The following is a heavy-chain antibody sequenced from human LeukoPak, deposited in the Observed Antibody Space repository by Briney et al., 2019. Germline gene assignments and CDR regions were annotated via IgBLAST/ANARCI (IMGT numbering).Heavy chain of an antibody. CDR3: ARERVGYYYDSSGYYAY. CDR2: ISAYNGNT. CDR1: GYTFTSYG. Sequence: SVKVSCKASGYTFTSYGISWVRQAPGQGLEWMGWISAYNGNTNYAQKLQGRVTMTTDTSTSTAYMELRSLRSDDTAVYYCARERVGYYYDSSGYYAYWGQGTLVTVSS. J-gene: IGHJ4*02. V-gene: IGHV1-18*01. D-gene: IGHD3-22*01.